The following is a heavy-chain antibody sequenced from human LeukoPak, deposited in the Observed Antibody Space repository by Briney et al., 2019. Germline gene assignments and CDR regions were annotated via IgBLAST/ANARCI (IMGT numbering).Heavy chain of an antibody. Sequence: SETLSLTCTVSGGSISSYYWGWIRQPAGKGLEWIGRIYPGGSTSYNPSLKSRVTMSVDTSKNQFSLKLTSVTAADTAVYYCARAPGDWDAFDIWGQGTMVTVSS. CDR2: IYPGGST. CDR3: ARAPGDWDAFDI. D-gene: IGHD2-21*02. V-gene: IGHV4-4*07. CDR1: GGSISSYY. J-gene: IGHJ3*02.